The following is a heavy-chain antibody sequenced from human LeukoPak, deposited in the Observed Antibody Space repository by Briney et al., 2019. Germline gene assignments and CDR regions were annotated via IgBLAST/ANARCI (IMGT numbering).Heavy chain of an antibody. Sequence: GASVKVSCKASGYTFTSYYIHWVRQAPGQGLEWMGIINPSGGSTNYAQKFQGRVTMTRDTSTSTVYMELSSLRSEDTAVYYCARDRVWFGRTRTGFDYWGQGTLVTVSS. V-gene: IGHV1-46*01. CDR2: INPSGGST. D-gene: IGHD3-10*01. CDR1: GYTFTSYY. CDR3: ARDRVWFGRTRTGFDY. J-gene: IGHJ4*02.